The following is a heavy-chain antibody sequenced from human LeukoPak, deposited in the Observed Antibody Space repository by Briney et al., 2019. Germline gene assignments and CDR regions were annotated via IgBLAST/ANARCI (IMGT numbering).Heavy chain of an antibody. CDR1: DYSINSNYY. CDR3: ARGYDYVWGSYRRYFDY. V-gene: IGHV4-38-2*02. Sequence: SETLSLTCTVSDYSINSNYYWGWIRQPPGKGLEWIGTIYHSGSTNYNPSLKSRVTISVDTSKNQFSLKLSSVTAADTAVYYCARGYDYVWGSYRRYFDYWGQGTLVTVSS. CDR2: IYHSGST. D-gene: IGHD3-16*02. J-gene: IGHJ4*02.